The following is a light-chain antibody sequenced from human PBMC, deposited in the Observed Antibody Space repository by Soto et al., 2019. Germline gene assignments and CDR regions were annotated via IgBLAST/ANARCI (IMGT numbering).Light chain of an antibody. V-gene: IGLV2-14*01. J-gene: IGLJ1*01. CDR3: SSYTSSSTPDV. CDR2: EVS. CDR1: SSDVGGYSY. Sequence: QSALTQPASVSGSPGQSITISCTGTSSDVGGYSYVSWYQQHPGKAPKLMIYEVSNRPSGVSNRFSGCKSGNTASLTISGLQAEDEADYYCSSYTSSSTPDVFGTGTKVTVL.